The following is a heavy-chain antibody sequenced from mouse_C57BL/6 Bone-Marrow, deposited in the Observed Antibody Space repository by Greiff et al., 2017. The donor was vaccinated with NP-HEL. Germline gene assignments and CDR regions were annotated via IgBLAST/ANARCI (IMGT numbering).Heavy chain of an antibody. D-gene: IGHD1-1*01. V-gene: IGHV1-36*01. J-gene: IGHJ4*01. Sequence: EVQLQQPGPVLVKPGPSVKISCKASGSTFTDYYMHWVKQSHGRSLEWIGLVYPYNGGTSYNQKFKGKATLTVDTSSSTAYMALNSLTSEDSAVDYSAHHYYGSSHYALDDWGKGTSVTVSS. CDR2: VYPYNGGT. CDR1: GSTFTDYY. CDR3: AHHYYGSSHYALDD.